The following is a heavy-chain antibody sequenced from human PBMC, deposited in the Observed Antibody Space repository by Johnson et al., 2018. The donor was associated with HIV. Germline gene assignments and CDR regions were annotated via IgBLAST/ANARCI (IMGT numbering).Heavy chain of an antibody. CDR1: GFTVSSNY. Sequence: VQLVESGGGLIQPGGSLRLSCAASGFTVSSNYMSWVRQAPGKGLEWVSGISWNSGSIGYADSVKGRFTISRDNFKNRLYLQMDSLRAEDTAVYYCATELSLLRDAFDIWGQGTLVTVSS. CDR2: SWNSGSI. D-gene: IGHD3-16*02. CDR3: ATELSLLRDAFDI. V-gene: IGHV3-66*03. J-gene: IGHJ3*02.